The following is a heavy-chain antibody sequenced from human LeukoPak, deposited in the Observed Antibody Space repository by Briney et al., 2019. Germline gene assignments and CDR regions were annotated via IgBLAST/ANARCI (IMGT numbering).Heavy chain of an antibody. CDR1: GGTFGSYA. CDR2: INPSGGST. Sequence: GSSVKVSCKASGGTFGSYAISWVRQAPGQGLEWMGIINPSGGSTSYAQKFQGRVTMTRDTSTSTVYMELSSLRSEDTAVYYCARDVGYSNYALWLVPYYGMDVWGQGTTVTVSS. D-gene: IGHD4-11*01. J-gene: IGHJ6*02. V-gene: IGHV1-46*01. CDR3: ARDVGYSNYALWLVPYYGMDV.